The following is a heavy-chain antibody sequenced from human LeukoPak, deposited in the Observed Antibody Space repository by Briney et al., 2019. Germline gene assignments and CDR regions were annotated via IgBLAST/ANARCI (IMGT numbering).Heavy chain of an antibody. V-gene: IGHV1-69*13. J-gene: IGHJ6*02. CDR2: IIPISGTA. Sequence: SVKVSFKASGGTFSSYAISWVRQAPGQGLEWMGGIIPISGTANYAQKFQGRVTITADESTSTAYMELSSLRSEDTAVYYCARKGYCSGGSCYEYIYYYYDMDVWGQGTTVTVSS. CDR1: GGTFSSYA. CDR3: ARKGYCSGGSCYEYIYYYYDMDV. D-gene: IGHD2-15*01.